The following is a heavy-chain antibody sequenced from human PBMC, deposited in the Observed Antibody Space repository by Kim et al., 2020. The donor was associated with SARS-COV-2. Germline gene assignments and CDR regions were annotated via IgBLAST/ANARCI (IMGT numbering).Heavy chain of an antibody. J-gene: IGHJ6*02. CDR1: GYSFTSYW. V-gene: IGHV5-10-1*01. Sequence: GESLQISCKGSGYSFTSYWISWVRQMPGKGLEWMGRIDPSDSYTNYSPSFQGHVTISADKSISTAYLQWSSLKASDTAMYYCARLPDIVVVPAAIYYYYGMDVWGQGTTVTVSS. CDR2: IDPSDSYT. CDR3: ARLPDIVVVPAAIYYYYGMDV. D-gene: IGHD2-2*02.